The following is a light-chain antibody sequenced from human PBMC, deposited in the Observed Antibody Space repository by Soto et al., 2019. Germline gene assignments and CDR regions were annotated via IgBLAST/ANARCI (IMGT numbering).Light chain of an antibody. Sequence: IQMTQSPSSLSASVGDRVTILCRASHGIRDDLGWYQQKPGKAPKLLIYAASILQRGVPIRFSGSGSGTNFTLAITSLQPEDSARYYCLQDYGYPWTFGQGTEVEVK. V-gene: IGKV1-6*01. CDR2: AAS. CDR1: HGIRDD. J-gene: IGKJ1*01. CDR3: LQDYGYPWT.